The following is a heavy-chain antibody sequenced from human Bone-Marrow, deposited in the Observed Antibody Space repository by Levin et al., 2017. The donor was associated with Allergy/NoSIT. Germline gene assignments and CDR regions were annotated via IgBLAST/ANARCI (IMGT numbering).Heavy chain of an antibody. J-gene: IGHJ4*02. CDR1: EYTFNGYY. V-gene: IGHV1-2*02. CDR3: ARDLAHRRIAVPGA. Sequence: ASVKVSCKASEYTFNGYYIHWVRQAPGQGLEWMGWINPDSRGTNYAQKFQGRVTMTRDTSISTAYMELRRLRSDDTAVYYCARDLAHRRIAVPGAWGQGTLVTVSS. CDR2: INPDSRGT. D-gene: IGHD6-19*01.